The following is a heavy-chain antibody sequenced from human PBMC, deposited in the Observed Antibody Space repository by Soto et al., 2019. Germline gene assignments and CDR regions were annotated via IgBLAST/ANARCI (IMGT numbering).Heavy chain of an antibody. CDR1: GFTFSSYG. D-gene: IGHD6-13*01. Sequence: QVQLVESGGGGFQPGRSLRLSCPASGFTFSSYGMHWVRQAPGKGLEWGAVISYDGSNKYYADSVKGRFTISRDNSKNTLYLQMNSLRAEDTAVYYCAKDRYEQQLTHYYGMDVWGQGTTVTVSS. V-gene: IGHV3-30*18. CDR2: ISYDGSNK. CDR3: AKDRYEQQLTHYYGMDV. J-gene: IGHJ6*02.